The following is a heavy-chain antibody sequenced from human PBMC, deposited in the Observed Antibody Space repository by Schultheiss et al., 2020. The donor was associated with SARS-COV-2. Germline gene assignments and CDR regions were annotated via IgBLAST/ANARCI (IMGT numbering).Heavy chain of an antibody. CDR2: IYYSGST. CDR1: GGSISSGGYY. V-gene: IGHV4-61*08. CDR3: ARGWVFCSSTSCNYWFDP. J-gene: IGHJ5*02. Sequence: SETLSLTCTVSGGSISSGGYYWSWIRQPPGKGLEWIGYIYYSGSTNYNPSLKSRVTISVDTSKNQFSLKLSSVTAADTAVYYCARGWVFCSSTSCNYWFDPWGQGTLVTVSS. D-gene: IGHD2-2*01.